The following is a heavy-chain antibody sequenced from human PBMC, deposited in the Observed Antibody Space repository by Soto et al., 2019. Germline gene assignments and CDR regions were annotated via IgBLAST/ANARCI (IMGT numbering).Heavy chain of an antibody. D-gene: IGHD3-16*01. CDR2: IYHSGST. Sequence: QLQLQESGSGLVKPSQTLSLTCAVSGGSISSGGYSWSWIRQPPGKGLEWIGYIYHSGSTYYNPALKSRVTIAVDRSKNQFSLKLSSVTAADTAVYYCARWAGGGSHFDYWGQGTLVTVSS. CDR3: ARWAGGGSHFDY. CDR1: GGSISSGGYS. J-gene: IGHJ4*02. V-gene: IGHV4-30-2*01.